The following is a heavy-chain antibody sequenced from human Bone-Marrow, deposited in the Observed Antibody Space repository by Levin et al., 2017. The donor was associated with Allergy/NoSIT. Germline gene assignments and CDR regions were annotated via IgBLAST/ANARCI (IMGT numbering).Heavy chain of an antibody. CDR3: ARVHDAQRHEFDY. D-gene: IGHD2-2*01. CDR1: GYTFTGYY. V-gene: IGHV1-2*04. Sequence: GESLKISCKASGYTFTGYYMHWVRQAPGQGLEWMGWINPNSGGTNYAQKFQGWVTMTRDTSISTAYMELSRLRSDDTAVYYCARVHDAQRHEFDYWGQGTLVTVSS. J-gene: IGHJ4*02. CDR2: INPNSGGT.